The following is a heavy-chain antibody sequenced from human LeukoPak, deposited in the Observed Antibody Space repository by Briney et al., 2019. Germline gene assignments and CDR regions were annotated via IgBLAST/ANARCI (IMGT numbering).Heavy chain of an antibody. Sequence: GRSLRLSCAASGFTFSSYAMHWVRQAPGKGLEWVAVISYDGSNKYYADSVKGRFTISRDNSKNTLYLQMNSLRAEDTAVYYCARDQDTAMVTGGYFDYWGQGTLVTVSS. CDR1: GFTFSSYA. CDR2: ISYDGSNK. J-gene: IGHJ4*02. CDR3: ARDQDTAMVTGGYFDY. V-gene: IGHV3-30*04. D-gene: IGHD5-18*01.